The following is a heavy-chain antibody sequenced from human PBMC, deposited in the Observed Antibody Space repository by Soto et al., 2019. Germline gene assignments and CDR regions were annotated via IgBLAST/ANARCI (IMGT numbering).Heavy chain of an antibody. CDR3: VRRAVPAATRYGYYYYGMDV. D-gene: IGHD2-2*01. Sequence: PSETLSLTCTVSGGSVSSGTYYCSWIRQPPGKGLEWIGYIYYSGSTNYNPSLKSRVTISVDTSKNQFSLKLSSVTAADTAVYYCVRRAVPAATRYGYYYYGMDVRGQGTTVTVSS. CDR2: IYYSGST. V-gene: IGHV4-61*01. J-gene: IGHJ6*02. CDR1: GGSVSSGTYY.